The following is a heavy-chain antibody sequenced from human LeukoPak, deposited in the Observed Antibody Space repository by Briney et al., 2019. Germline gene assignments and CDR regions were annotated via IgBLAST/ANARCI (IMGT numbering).Heavy chain of an antibody. Sequence: PGGSLRLSCAASGFTFTSYAMHWVRQAPGKGLEWVAVISYDGSNPYYADSVKGRFTISRDNSKNTLYLQMNSLRAEDTAVYYCASSGSYLPEDYWGQGTLVTVSS. CDR2: ISYDGSNP. J-gene: IGHJ4*02. CDR3: ASSGSYLPEDY. CDR1: GFTFTSYA. D-gene: IGHD1-26*01. V-gene: IGHV3-30*04.